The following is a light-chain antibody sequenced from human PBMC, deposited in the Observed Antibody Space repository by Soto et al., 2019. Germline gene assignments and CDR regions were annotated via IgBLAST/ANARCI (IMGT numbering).Light chain of an antibody. CDR2: DAS. V-gene: IGKV3-11*01. CDR3: QKYNSAPRT. J-gene: IGKJ4*01. Sequence: EIVLTQSPATLSLSPGERATLSCRASQSVSSYLAWYQQKPGQAPRLLIYDASNRATGIPARFSGSGSGTDFTLTISSLQPEDVATYYCQKYNSAPRTFGGGTKVEIK. CDR1: QSVSSY.